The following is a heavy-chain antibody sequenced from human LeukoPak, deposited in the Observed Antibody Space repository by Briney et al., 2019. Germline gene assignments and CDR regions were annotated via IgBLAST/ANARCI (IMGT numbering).Heavy chain of an antibody. J-gene: IGHJ4*02. CDR2: IGDDGGGA. CDR1: GFTFNTYA. Sequence: GGSLRLSCAASGFTFNTYAMSWVRQALGKGLEWVSAIGDDGGGAYYTDSVKGRFTISRDNSNSTLYLQMSSLRAEDTAVYYCAKDGDYIWGSYRSNPSWGQGTLVTVSS. CDR3: AKDGDYIWGSYRSNPS. V-gene: IGHV3-23*01. D-gene: IGHD3-16*02.